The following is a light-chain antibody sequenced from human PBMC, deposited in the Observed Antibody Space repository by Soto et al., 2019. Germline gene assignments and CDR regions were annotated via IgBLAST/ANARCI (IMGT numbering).Light chain of an antibody. V-gene: IGKV3-15*01. CDR3: QQYNNWS. CDR2: DAS. J-gene: IGKJ5*01. CDR1: QSVGSN. Sequence: DIVMTESPDTLSVSPEERATLSCRASQSVGSNLAWYQQKPGQATRLLIYDASTRATGIPARFSGSGSGTEFTLTISSLQSEDFAVYSCQQYNNWSFGHGGRLEVK.